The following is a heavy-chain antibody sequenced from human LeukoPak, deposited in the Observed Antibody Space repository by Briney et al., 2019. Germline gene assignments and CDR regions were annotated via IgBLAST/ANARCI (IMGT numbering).Heavy chain of an antibody. D-gene: IGHD3-22*01. V-gene: IGHV3-48*04. Sequence: PGGSLRLSCAASGFTFSIYSMNWVRQAPGKGLEWVSYISSSGSTIYYADSVKGRFTISRDNAKNSLYLQMNSLRAEDTAVYYCAREGAYYDTESYYYYYMDVWGKGTTVTISS. CDR1: GFTFSIYS. CDR2: ISSSGSTI. J-gene: IGHJ6*03. CDR3: AREGAYYDTESYYYYYMDV.